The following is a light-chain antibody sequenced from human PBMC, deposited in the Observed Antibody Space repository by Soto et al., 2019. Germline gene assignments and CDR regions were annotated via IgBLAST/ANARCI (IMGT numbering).Light chain of an antibody. CDR1: QSVSSN. V-gene: IGKV3-15*01. CDR3: QQYSNSPAWT. J-gene: IGKJ1*01. CDR2: GAS. Sequence: EIVMTQSPATLSVSPGERATLSCRASQSVSSNLACYQQKPGQDPRLLIYGASTRATGIPAKFSGSGSGTEFTLTISSLQSEDFAVYYCQQYSNSPAWTFGQGTKVEIK.